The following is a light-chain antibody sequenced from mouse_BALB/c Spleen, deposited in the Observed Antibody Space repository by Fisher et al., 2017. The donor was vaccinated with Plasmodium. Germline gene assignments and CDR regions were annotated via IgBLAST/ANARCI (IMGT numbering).Light chain of an antibody. Sequence: DIVITQSTLSLPVSLGDQASISCRSSHSLLHSNGNTYLHWYLQKPGQSPKLLIYKVSNRVSGVPYSFSGSGSGTVFTLKISRVEAEDLGLYFCFQSSYIPLTFGAGTKLELK. CDR1: HSLLHSNGNTY. V-gene: IGKV1-110*01. CDR3: FQSSYIPLT. CDR2: KVS. J-gene: IGKJ5*01.